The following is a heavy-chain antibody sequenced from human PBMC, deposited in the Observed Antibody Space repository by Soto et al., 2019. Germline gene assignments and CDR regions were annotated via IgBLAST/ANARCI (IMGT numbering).Heavy chain of an antibody. Sequence: ASVKVSCQASGYTFTSYYIHWVRHAPGQGLEWMGIINPSNSTTYAQKFQGRVTMTRDTSTSTVYMELSSLRSEDTAVYYCATVYCSGGSCYSIDYWGQGTLVTVSS. CDR3: ATVYCSGGSCYSIDY. D-gene: IGHD2-15*01. J-gene: IGHJ4*02. CDR2: INPSNST. CDR1: GYTFTSYY. V-gene: IGHV1-46*03.